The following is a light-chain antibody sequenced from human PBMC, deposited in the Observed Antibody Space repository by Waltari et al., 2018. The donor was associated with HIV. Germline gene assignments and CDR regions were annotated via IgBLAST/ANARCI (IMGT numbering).Light chain of an antibody. Sequence: QSALTQPASVSGSLGQSITIPCSGTRSDACGYHSVSWYQQHAGKATKHLISDVSNRPSGVSNRFSGSKSGNTASLTISGLQAEDEADYYCSSYTANSRIFGGGTRLTVL. J-gene: IGLJ2*01. V-gene: IGLV2-14*03. CDR2: DVS. CDR1: RSDACGYHS. CDR3: SSYTANSRI.